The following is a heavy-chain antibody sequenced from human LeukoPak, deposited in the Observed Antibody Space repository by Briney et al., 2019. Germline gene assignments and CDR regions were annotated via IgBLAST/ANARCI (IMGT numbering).Heavy chain of an antibody. CDR1: GGSISSYY. Sequence: PSETLSLTCTVSGGSISSYYWSWIRQPPGKGLEWIGYIYYSGSTNYNPSLKSRVTISVDTSKNQFSLKLSSVTAADTAVYYCARGRIAAAAAYYYYYGMDVWGKGTTVTVSS. CDR2: IYYSGST. CDR3: ARGRIAAAAAYYYYYGMDV. D-gene: IGHD6-13*01. V-gene: IGHV4-59*01. J-gene: IGHJ6*04.